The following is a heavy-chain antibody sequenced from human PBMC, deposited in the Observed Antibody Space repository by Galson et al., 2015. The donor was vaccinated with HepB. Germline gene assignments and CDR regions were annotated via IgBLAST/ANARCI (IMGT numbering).Heavy chain of an antibody. J-gene: IGHJ6*02. CDR1: GGSISRAGYY. D-gene: IGHD4-17*01. Sequence: LSLTCTVSGGSISRAGYYWNWIRQYPGKGLEWIGYIYYRGRTSYNPSLKSRASISVDTSQNQSSLNLSSVIAADTAVYYCARDGDYIGSFNYGMDVWGRGTTVVVSS. CDR2: IYYRGRT. CDR3: ARDGDYIGSFNYGMDV. V-gene: IGHV4-31*03.